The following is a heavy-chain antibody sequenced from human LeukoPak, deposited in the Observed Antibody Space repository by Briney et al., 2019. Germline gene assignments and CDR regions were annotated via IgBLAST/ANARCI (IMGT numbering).Heavy chain of an antibody. CDR2: MNSDGSST. CDR1: GFTFSSYW. J-gene: IGHJ4*02. D-gene: IGHD3-22*01. V-gene: IGHV3-74*01. Sequence: GESLKISCAGSGFTFSSYWMHWVRQAPGKGLVCVSSMNSDGSSTSYADSVKGRFTISRDIAKNTLYLQMNSLRVEDTAVYYCARGHYFDSRVFDYWGQGTLVTVSS. CDR3: ARGHYFDSRVFDY.